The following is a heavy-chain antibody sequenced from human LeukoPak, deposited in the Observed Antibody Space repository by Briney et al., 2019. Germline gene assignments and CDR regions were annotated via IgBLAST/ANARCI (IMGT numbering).Heavy chain of an antibody. V-gene: IGHV3-30*03. Sequence: GGSLRLSCAASGFTFSSYGMHWVRQAPGKGLEWVAVISYDGSNKYYADSVKGRFTISRDNSKNTLYLQMSSLRAEDTAVYYCARDGSGSHLDFDYWGQGTLVTVSS. CDR3: ARDGSGSHLDFDY. D-gene: IGHD1-26*01. CDR2: ISYDGSNK. CDR1: GFTFSSYG. J-gene: IGHJ4*02.